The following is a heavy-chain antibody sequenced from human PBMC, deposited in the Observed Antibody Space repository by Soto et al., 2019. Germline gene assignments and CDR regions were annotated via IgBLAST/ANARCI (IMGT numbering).Heavy chain of an antibody. J-gene: IGHJ6*02. CDR3: TTDSADIVVVPATFGMDV. Sequence: PGGSLRLSCAASGITFSNAWMTWVRQAPGKGLEWVGRIKSITDGGTTDYAAPVKGRFTISRDDSKNTLYLQMNNLKTEDTAVYYCTTDSADIVVVPATFGMDVWGQGTTVTVSS. CDR2: IKSITDGGTT. CDR1: GITFSNAW. V-gene: IGHV3-15*01. D-gene: IGHD2-2*01.